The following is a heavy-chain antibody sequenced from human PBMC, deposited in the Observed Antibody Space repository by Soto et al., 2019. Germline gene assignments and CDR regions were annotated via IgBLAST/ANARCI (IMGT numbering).Heavy chain of an antibody. J-gene: IGHJ6*02. CDR1: GYTFTSYY. V-gene: IGHV1-46*01. Sequence: GASVKVSCKASGYTFTSYYMHWVRQAPGQGLEWMGIINPSGGSTSYAQKFQGRVTMTRDTSTSTVYMELSSLRSEDTAVYYCARERGEQLFSLPRNYYGMDVWGQGTTVTVSS. D-gene: IGHD1-26*01. CDR3: ARERGEQLFSLPRNYYGMDV. CDR2: INPSGGST.